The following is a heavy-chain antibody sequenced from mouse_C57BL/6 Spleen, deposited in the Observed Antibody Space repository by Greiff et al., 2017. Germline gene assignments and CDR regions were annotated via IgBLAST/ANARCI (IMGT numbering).Heavy chain of an antibody. CDR2: ISNGGGST. Sequence: EVQGVESGGGLVRPGGSLKLSCAASGFTFSDYYMHWVRQTPEKRLEWVAYISNGGGSTYYPDTVKGRFTISRDNAKNTQYLQLSRLKAEDTAMYYGARGSNYGAMDYWGQGTSVTVSS. D-gene: IGHD2-5*01. CDR1: GFTFSDYY. V-gene: IGHV5-12*01. J-gene: IGHJ4*01. CDR3: ARGSNYGAMDY.